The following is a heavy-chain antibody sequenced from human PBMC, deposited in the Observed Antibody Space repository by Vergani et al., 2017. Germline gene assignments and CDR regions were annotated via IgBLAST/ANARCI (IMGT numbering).Heavy chain of an antibody. CDR2: IIPIFGTA. CDR3: ARDALNMGRGVSRGRNWFDP. D-gene: IGHD3-10*01. V-gene: IGHV1-69*13. J-gene: IGHJ5*02. Sequence: QVQLVQSGAEVKKPGSSVKVSCKASGGTFSSYAISWVRQAPGQGLEWMGRIIPIFGTANYAQKFQGRVTITAAESTSTAYMELCSLSSEDTAVYYCARDALNMGRGVSRGRNWFDPWGQGTLVTVSS. CDR1: GGTFSSYA.